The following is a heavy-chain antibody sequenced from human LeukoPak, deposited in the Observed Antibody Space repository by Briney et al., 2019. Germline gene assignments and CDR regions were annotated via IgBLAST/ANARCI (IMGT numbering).Heavy chain of an antibody. V-gene: IGHV1-18*01. J-gene: IGHJ4*02. D-gene: IGHD3-3*01. CDR3: ARVVTIVGVVIFDY. Sequence: GASVKVSCKASGYTFTSYGISWVRQAPGQGLEWMGWISAYNGNTNYAQKLQGRVTMTTDTSTSTAYMELRSLRSDDTAVYYCARVVTIVGVVIFDYWGQGTLVTVSS. CDR1: GYTFTSYG. CDR2: ISAYNGNT.